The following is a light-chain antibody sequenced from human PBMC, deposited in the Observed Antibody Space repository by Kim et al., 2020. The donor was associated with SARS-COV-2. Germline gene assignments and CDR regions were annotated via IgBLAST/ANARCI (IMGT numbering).Light chain of an antibody. V-gene: IGKV1-5*03. J-gene: IGKJ4*01. CDR1: QSISSW. CDR3: QQYNSPPLT. Sequence: DIQMTQSPSTLSASVGDRVTITCRASQSISSWLAWYQQKPGKAPKLLIYKASSLESGVPSRFSGSGSGTEFTLTISSLQPDDFATYYCQQYNSPPLTFGGGTKVDIK. CDR2: KAS.